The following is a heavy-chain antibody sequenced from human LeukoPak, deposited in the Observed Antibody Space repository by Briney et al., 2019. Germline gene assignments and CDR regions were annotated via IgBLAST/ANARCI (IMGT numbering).Heavy chain of an antibody. Sequence: SGPTLVNPTQTLTLTCTFSGFSLSTTGMRVSWIRQPPGKALEWLARIDWDNNKFYSASLKTRLTISKDPSRNQVVLTMTNMDPVDTATYYCTRTPRGYTYDYWGQGTLVTVSS. CDR3: TRTPRGYTYDY. J-gene: IGHJ4*02. V-gene: IGHV2-70*04. CDR2: IDWDNNK. D-gene: IGHD5-18*01. CDR1: GFSLSTTGMR.